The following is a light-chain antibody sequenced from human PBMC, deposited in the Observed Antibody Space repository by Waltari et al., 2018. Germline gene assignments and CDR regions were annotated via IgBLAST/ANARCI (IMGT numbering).Light chain of an antibody. Sequence: QSALTQPASVSGSPGQSITISCTGTSSDVGGYNYVSWYQHHPGKAPKLIISDVSKRPSGVSDRFSGSKSVNTASLTISGLQTEDEADYYCNSWTTSSTLLFGGGTKVTVL. CDR1: SSDVGGYNY. CDR3: NSWTTSSTLL. V-gene: IGLV2-14*03. CDR2: DVS. J-gene: IGLJ3*02.